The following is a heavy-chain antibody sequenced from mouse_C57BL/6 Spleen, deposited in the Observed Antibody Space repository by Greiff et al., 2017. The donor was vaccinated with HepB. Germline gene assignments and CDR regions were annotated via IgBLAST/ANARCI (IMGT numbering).Heavy chain of an antibody. D-gene: IGHD1-1*01. CDR3: AREYLIYYYGSSSSWFAY. V-gene: IGHV1-76*01. Sequence: QVQLQQSGAELVRPGASVKLSCKASGYTFTDYYINWVKQRPGQGLEWIARIYPGSGNTYYNEKFKGKATLTAEKSSGTAYMQLSSLTSEDSAVYFCAREYLIYYYGSSSSWFAYWGQGTLVTVSA. CDR2: IYPGSGNT. CDR1: GYTFTDYY. J-gene: IGHJ3*01.